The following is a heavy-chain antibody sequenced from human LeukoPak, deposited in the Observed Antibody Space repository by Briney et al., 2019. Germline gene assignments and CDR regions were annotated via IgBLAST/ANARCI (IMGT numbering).Heavy chain of an antibody. V-gene: IGHV3-74*01. J-gene: IGHJ5*02. CDR2: VSPDGTNT. CDR1: GFTSRSYW. CDR3: ARGPSWFDP. Sequence: GESLRLSCAASGFTSRSYWMHWVRQPPGKGLVWVSRVSPDGTNTDYADSLKGRFTISRDNAKNTLYLQMNSLRVEDTAVYYCARGPSWFDPWGQGTLVTVSS.